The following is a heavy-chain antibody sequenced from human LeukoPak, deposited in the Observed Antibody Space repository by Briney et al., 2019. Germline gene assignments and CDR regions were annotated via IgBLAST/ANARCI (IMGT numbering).Heavy chain of an antibody. CDR2: ISYDGSNK. CDR1: GFTFSSYA. CDR3: ARDRGDYEMSGLFDY. V-gene: IGHV3-30-3*01. D-gene: IGHD4-17*01. J-gene: IGHJ4*02. Sequence: HSGGSLRLSCAASGFTFSSYAMHWVRQAPGKGLEWVAVISYDGSNKYYADSVKGRFTISRDNSKNTLYLQMNSLRAEDTAVYYCARDRGDYEMSGLFDYWGQGTLVTVSS.